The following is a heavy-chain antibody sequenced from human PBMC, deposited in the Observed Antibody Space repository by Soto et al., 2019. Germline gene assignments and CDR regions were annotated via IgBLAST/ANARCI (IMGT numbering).Heavy chain of an antibody. J-gene: IGHJ5*02. CDR1: GYSFTSYW. Sequence: PGESLKISCKGSGYSFTSYWIGWVRQMPGKGLEWMGIIYPGDSDTRYSPSFQGQVTISADKSISTAYLQWSSLKASDTAMYYCARGTVVAASGGWFDPWGQGTLVTVSS. D-gene: IGHD2-15*01. CDR3: ARGTVVAASGGWFDP. CDR2: IYPGDSDT. V-gene: IGHV5-51*01.